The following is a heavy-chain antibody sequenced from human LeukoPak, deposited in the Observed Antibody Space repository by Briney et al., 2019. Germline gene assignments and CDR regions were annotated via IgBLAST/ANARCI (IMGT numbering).Heavy chain of an antibody. CDR1: GGTFSSYA. CDR3: ARCGLEVVVPAAIQVRSLSAFDI. Sequence: PVKVSCKASGGTFSSYAISWVRQAPGQGLEWMGGIIPIFGTANYAQKFQGRVTITTDESTSTAYMELSSLRSEDTAVYYCARCGLEVVVPAAIQVRSLSAFDIWGQGTMVTVSS. CDR2: IIPIFGTA. D-gene: IGHD2-2*02. J-gene: IGHJ3*02. V-gene: IGHV1-69*05.